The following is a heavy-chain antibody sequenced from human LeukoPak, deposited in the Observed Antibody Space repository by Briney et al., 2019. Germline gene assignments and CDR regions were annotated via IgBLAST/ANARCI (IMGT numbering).Heavy chain of an antibody. CDR3: ARDVGSQWLPSYYMDV. Sequence: SETLSLTCAVYGGSFSGYYWSWIRQPPGKGLEWIGEINHSGSTNYNPSLKSRVTISVDTSKNQFSLKPSSVTAADTAVYYCARDVGSQWLPSYYMDVWGKGTTVTISS. V-gene: IGHV4-34*01. D-gene: IGHD6-19*01. J-gene: IGHJ6*03. CDR1: GGSFSGYY. CDR2: INHSGST.